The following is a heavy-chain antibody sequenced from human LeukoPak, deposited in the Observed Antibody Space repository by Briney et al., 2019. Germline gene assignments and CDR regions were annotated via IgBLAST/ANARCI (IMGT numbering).Heavy chain of an antibody. V-gene: IGHV1-18*04. CDR1: GYTFTSYG. CDR2: ISAYNGNT. CDR3: ARDDDGDEDYYYYGMDV. J-gene: IGHJ6*04. D-gene: IGHD4-17*01. Sequence: GASVKVSCKASGYTFTSYGISWVRQAPGQGLERIGCISAYNGNTNYAQKLQGRVTMTTDTSTSTAYMELRSLRSDDTAVYYCARDDDGDEDYYYYGMDVWGKGTTVTVSS.